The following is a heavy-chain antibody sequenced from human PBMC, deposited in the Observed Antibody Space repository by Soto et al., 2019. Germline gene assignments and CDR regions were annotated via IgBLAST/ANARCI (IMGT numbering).Heavy chain of an antibody. D-gene: IGHD3-16*02. CDR1: GGTFSSYA. Sequence: QVQLVQSGAEVKKPGSSVKVSCKASGGTFSSYAISWVRQAPGQGLGWMGGIIPIFGTANYAQKFQGRVTITADESTSTAYMELSSLRSEDTAVYYCARNLYDYVWGSYRYGAFDIWGQGTMVTVSS. J-gene: IGHJ3*02. CDR3: ARNLYDYVWGSYRYGAFDI. V-gene: IGHV1-69*01. CDR2: IIPIFGTA.